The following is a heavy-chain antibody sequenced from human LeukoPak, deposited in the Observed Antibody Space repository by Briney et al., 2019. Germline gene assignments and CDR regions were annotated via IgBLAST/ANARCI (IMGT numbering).Heavy chain of an antibody. CDR1: GFTFSSYS. D-gene: IGHD6-13*01. CDR3: ARDEADSSSWLYYYYYYMDV. Sequence: GGSLRLSCAASGFTFSSYSMNWVRQAPGKGLEWVSYISSSSSTIYYADSVKGRFTISRDNAKNSLYLQMNSPRAEDTAVYYCARDEADSSSWLYYYYYYMDVWGKGTTVTVSS. V-gene: IGHV3-48*01. J-gene: IGHJ6*03. CDR2: ISSSSSTI.